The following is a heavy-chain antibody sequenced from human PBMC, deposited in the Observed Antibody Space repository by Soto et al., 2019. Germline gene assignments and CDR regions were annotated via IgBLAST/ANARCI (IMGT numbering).Heavy chain of an antibody. D-gene: IGHD1-1*01. Sequence: SETLSLTCTVSGGSISSYYWSWIRQPPGKGLEWIGYIYYSGSTNYNPSLKSRVTILVDTSKNQFSLKLSSVTAADTTVYYCARRYGYSFDYWGQGTLVTVS. CDR3: ARRYGYSFDY. CDR2: IYYSGST. CDR1: GGSISSYY. V-gene: IGHV4-59*08. J-gene: IGHJ4*02.